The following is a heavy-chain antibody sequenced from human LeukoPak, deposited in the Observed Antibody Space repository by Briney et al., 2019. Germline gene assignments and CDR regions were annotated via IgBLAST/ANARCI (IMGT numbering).Heavy chain of an antibody. Sequence: GGSLRLSCAASGFTFSSYGMHWVRQAPGKGLEWVAVISYDGSNKYYADSVKGRFTISRDNSKNTLYLQMNSLRAEDTAVYYCAKESGEDCSGGSCYHTPFDCWGQGTLVTVSS. CDR2: ISYDGSNK. CDR3: AKESGEDCSGGSCYHTPFDC. D-gene: IGHD2-15*01. V-gene: IGHV3-30*18. CDR1: GFTFSSYG. J-gene: IGHJ4*02.